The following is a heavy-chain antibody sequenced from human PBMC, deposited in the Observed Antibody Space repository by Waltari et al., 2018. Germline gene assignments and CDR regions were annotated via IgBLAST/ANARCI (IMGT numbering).Heavy chain of an antibody. V-gene: IGHV4-59*01. Sequence: QVQLQESGPGLVKPSETLSLTCTVSGGSISSYYWSWIRQTPGKGLEWIGYINYSGSPNYHPSRKSRVTISVDTSKNQFSLKLSSVTAADTAVYYCARVAPRGYYFDYWGQGTLVTVSS. CDR2: INYSGSP. D-gene: IGHD3-10*01. CDR3: ARVAPRGYYFDY. J-gene: IGHJ4*02. CDR1: GGSISSYY.